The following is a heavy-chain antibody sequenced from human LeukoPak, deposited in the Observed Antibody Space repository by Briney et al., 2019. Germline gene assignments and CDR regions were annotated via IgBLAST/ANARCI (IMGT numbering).Heavy chain of an antibody. CDR3: AITPGTVTT. Sequence: SGGSLRLSCAASGFIFDDYGMSWVRQAPGKGLEWVSGINWNGGSTGYADSVKGRFTISRDNAKNSLYLQMNSLRAEDTALYYCAITPGTVTTWGQGTLVTVPS. J-gene: IGHJ5*02. CDR2: INWNGGST. V-gene: IGHV3-20*04. D-gene: IGHD4-17*01. CDR1: GFIFDDYG.